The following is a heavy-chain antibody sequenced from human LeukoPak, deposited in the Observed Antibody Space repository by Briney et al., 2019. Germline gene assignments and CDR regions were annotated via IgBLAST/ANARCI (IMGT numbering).Heavy chain of an antibody. CDR2: IKQDGREK. Sequence: PGGSLRLSCAASGFTFSSYWMSWVRQAPGKGLEWVANIKQDGREKYYVDSVKGRFTISRDNAKNSLYLQMNSLRAEDTAVYYCARMGWIAAADFDYWGQGHRVTVSS. CDR1: GFTFSSYW. CDR3: ARMGWIAAADFDY. J-gene: IGHJ4*02. V-gene: IGHV3-7*01. D-gene: IGHD6-13*01.